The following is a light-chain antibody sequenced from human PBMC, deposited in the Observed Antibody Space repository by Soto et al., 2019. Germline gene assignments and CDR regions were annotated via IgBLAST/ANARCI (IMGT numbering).Light chain of an antibody. CDR3: QQYGSSPLFT. J-gene: IGKJ3*01. V-gene: IGKV3-20*01. CDR1: QSVSSSC. Sequence: EIVLTQSPGTLSLSPGERATLSCRASQSVSSSCLAWYQQKPGQAPRLLIYGASSRATGIPDRFSGSGSGTDFTLTISRLEPEDFAVYSCQQYGSSPLFTFGPGTKVDIK. CDR2: GAS.